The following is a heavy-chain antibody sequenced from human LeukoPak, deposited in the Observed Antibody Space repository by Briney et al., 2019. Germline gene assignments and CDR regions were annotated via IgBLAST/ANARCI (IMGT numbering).Heavy chain of an antibody. D-gene: IGHD3-16*02. CDR1: GGSISSGDYY. CDR3: ARGPGYDYVWGSYRYALGNFDY. Sequence: SETLSLTCTVSGGSISSGDYYWSWIRQPPGKGLEWIGYIYYSGSTNYNPSLKSRVTISVDTSKNQFSLKLSSVTAADTAVYYCARGPGYDYVWGSYRYALGNFDYWGQGTLVTVSS. J-gene: IGHJ4*02. CDR2: IYYSGST. V-gene: IGHV4-30-4*01.